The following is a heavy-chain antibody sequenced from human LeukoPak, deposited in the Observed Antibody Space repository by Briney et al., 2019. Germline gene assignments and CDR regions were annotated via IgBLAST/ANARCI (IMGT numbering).Heavy chain of an antibody. CDR3: ARGAVLRFLEWAPRAYYFDY. D-gene: IGHD3-3*01. V-gene: IGHV3-23*01. CDR1: GITFNSYS. J-gene: IGHJ4*02. CDR2: ISGSWGST. Sequence: GSLRLSRAASGITFNSYSMSWVRQAPGKGLELVSAISGSWGSTYYADSVKGRFTISRDNSKNTLYLQMNSLRAEDTAVYYCARGAVLRFLEWAPRAYYFDYWGQGTLVTVSS.